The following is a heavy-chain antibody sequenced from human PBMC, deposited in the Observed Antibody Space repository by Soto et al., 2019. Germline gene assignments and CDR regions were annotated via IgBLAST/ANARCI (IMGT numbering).Heavy chain of an antibody. Sequence: ASVKVSCKASGYTFTSHYVHWVRQAPGQGLEWMGVIHPNGSPTVYAQNFQGRLIMTTDTSTSTVYMELSTLRSDDTAVYYCARDPSSYDFWSGYYRVIDYWGQGTLVTAPQ. CDR3: ARDPSSYDFWSGYYRVIDY. D-gene: IGHD3-3*01. CDR1: GYTFTSHY. CDR2: IHPNGSPT. J-gene: IGHJ4*02. V-gene: IGHV1-46*01.